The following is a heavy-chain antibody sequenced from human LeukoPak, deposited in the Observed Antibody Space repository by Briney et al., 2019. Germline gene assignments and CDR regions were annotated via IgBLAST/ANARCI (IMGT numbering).Heavy chain of an antibody. D-gene: IGHD2-2*01. CDR2: INPNSGGT. V-gene: IGHV1-2*02. J-gene: IGHJ6*02. CDR1: GYTFTXXD. CDR3: ALLYCSSTSCQVYGMDV. Sequence: VSCKAXGYTFTXXDINWVRQATGQGLEWMGWINPNSGGTNYAQKFQGRVTMTRDTSISTAYMELSRLRSDDTAVYYCALLYCSSTSCQVYGMDVWGQGTTVTVSS.